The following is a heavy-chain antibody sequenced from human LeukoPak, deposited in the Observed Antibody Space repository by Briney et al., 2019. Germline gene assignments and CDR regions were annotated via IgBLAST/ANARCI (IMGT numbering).Heavy chain of an antibody. CDR1: GFPFSSYG. V-gene: IGHV3-30*02. CDR3: AAMTSVTTGDY. D-gene: IGHD4-11*01. CDR2: IPYDGSDK. Sequence: GGSLRLSCAASGFPFSSYGMHWVRQAPGKGLEWVAFIPYDGSDKFYADFVKGRFTISRDNSKNTLYLQMSSLRAEDTAVYYCAAMTSVTTGDYWGQGTLVTVSS. J-gene: IGHJ4*02.